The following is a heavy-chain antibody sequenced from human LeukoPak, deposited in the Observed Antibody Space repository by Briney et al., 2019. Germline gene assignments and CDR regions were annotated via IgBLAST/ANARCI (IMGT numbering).Heavy chain of an antibody. CDR2: IRYNGNNQ. CDR3: AKDKAAAGTEYYFDY. CDR1: GFTFSSYV. J-gene: IGHJ4*02. Sequence: RGSLRLSCAASGFTFSSYVMNWVRQAPGKGLEWVAFIRYNGNNQYYADSVKGRFTISRDNAKNSLYLQMNSLRAEDTALYYCAKDKAAAGTEYYFDYWGQGTLVTVSS. V-gene: IGHV3-30*02. D-gene: IGHD6-13*01.